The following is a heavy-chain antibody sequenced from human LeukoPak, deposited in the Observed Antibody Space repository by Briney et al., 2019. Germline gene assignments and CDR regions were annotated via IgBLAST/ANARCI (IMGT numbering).Heavy chain of an antibody. CDR3: AIKGGIAVAGPFDY. J-gene: IGHJ4*02. CDR1: GYTFTSYD. Sequence: AASVKVSCKASGYTFTSYDINWVRQATGQGLEWMGWMNPNSGNTGYAQKFQGRVTITADKSTSTAYMELSSLRSEDTAVYYCAIKGGIAVAGPFDYWGQGTLVTVSS. V-gene: IGHV1-8*01. CDR2: MNPNSGNT. D-gene: IGHD6-19*01.